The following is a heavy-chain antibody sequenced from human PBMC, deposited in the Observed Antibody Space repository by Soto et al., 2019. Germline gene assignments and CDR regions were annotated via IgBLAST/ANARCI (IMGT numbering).Heavy chain of an antibody. V-gene: IGHV3-33*06. CDR3: AKDLSKVWYSVQYFDY. J-gene: IGHJ4*02. D-gene: IGHD2-15*01. Sequence: SLRLSCAASGFTFSSYGMHWVRQAPGKGLEWVAVIWYDGSNKYYADSVKGRFTISRDSSKNTLYLQMNSLRAEDTAVYYCAKDLSKVWYSVQYFDYWGQGTLVTVSS. CDR1: GFTFSSYG. CDR2: IWYDGSNK.